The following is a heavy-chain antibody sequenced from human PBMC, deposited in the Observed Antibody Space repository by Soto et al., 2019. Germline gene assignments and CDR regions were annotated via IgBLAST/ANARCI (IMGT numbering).Heavy chain of an antibody. Sequence: QVRLVESGGSLVTPGGSLRLSCAASGFTFSDYYMNWLRQAPGKGLEWVSYISSSGNTIQYADSVKGRFTIPRDNAKKSVYLQMSSLRADDSAVYYCARGLYEGYCTSTSCNPNWVDPWGQGTLVTVSS. CDR3: ARGLYEGYCTSTSCNPNWVDP. J-gene: IGHJ5*02. CDR2: ISSSGNTI. CDR1: GFTFSDYY. D-gene: IGHD2-2*01. V-gene: IGHV3-11*01.